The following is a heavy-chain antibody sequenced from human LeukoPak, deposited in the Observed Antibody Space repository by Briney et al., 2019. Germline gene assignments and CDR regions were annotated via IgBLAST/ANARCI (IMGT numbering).Heavy chain of an antibody. CDR2: INPNSGGT. Sequence: WASVKVSCKASGYTFTGYYMHWVRQAPGQGLEWMGWINPNSGGTNYAQKFQGRVTMTRDTSISTAYMELSRLRSDDTAVYYCARELMRMVRGVIDYWGQGTLVTVSS. CDR3: ARELMRMVRGVIDY. V-gene: IGHV1-2*02. J-gene: IGHJ4*02. D-gene: IGHD3-10*01. CDR1: GYTFTGYY.